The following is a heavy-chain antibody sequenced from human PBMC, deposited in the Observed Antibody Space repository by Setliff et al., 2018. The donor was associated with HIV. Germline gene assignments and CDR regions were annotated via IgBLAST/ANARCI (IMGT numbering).Heavy chain of an antibody. CDR1: GGSASNSRYY. CDR2: IHYNEKT. V-gene: IGHV4-39*02. CDR3: ATDPKGDGWAYFDS. Sequence: SETLSLTCTVSGGSASNSRYYWAWIRQPPGKGLEYIGSIHYNEKTYYNPSLKSRVTISIDTSKNQFSLNLTSVTAADTAVYYCATDPKGDGWAYFDSWGQGTLVTVSS. J-gene: IGHJ4*02. D-gene: IGHD6-19*01.